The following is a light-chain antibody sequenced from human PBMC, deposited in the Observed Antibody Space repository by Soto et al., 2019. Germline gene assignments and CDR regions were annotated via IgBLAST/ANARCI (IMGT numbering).Light chain of an antibody. Sequence: DIVLTQSPLSLTVNPGEPASISFTSNASLLHRNGNTLLDWYLQKPGQSPQLLIYLVSRRAPGVPDKISGGGSGTDFTLKITRVGAEDVGIYYCMQGLQTPRTFGQGTKVDI. CDR2: LVS. J-gene: IGKJ1*01. V-gene: IGKV2-28*01. CDR1: ASLLHRNGNTL. CDR3: MQGLQTPRT.